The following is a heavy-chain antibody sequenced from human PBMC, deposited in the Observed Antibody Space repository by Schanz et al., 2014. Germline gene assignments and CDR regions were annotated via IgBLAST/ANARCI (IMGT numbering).Heavy chain of an antibody. V-gene: IGHV1-46*01. CDR1: GFTLTSHF. CDR2: INPIDGST. Sequence: QLVQSGAEVKKPGASVKVSCKASGFTLTSHFMHWLRQAPGQGLEWMGLINPIDGSTTYVWGFGGRLTMTGDTSTTTVYMDLSTLRSEDTAVYYCARGSCTASGCYDAFDLWGQGTLVTVSS. J-gene: IGHJ3*01. D-gene: IGHD2-2*01. CDR3: ARGSCTASGCYDAFDL.